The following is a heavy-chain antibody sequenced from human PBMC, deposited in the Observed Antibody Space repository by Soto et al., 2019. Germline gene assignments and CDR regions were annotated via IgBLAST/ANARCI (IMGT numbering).Heavy chain of an antibody. Sequence: QVQLVQSGAEVKKPGASVKVSCKASGYTFTSYDINWVRQATGQGLEWMGWMNPNSGNTGYAQKFQGRVTMTRNTFISTAYMELSSLRSDDTAVYYCARRRYCSSTNCYAGLYFDLLRRGTLVTLSS. V-gene: IGHV1-8*01. J-gene: IGHJ2*01. CDR2: MNPNSGNT. CDR3: ARRRYCSSTNCYAGLYFDL. CDR1: GYTFTSYD. D-gene: IGHD2-2*01.